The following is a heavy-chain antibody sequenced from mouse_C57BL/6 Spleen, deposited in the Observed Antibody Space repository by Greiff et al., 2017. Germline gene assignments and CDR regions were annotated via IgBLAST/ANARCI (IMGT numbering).Heavy chain of an antibody. CDR2: INPSNGGT. CDR1: GYTFTSYW. J-gene: IGHJ3*01. D-gene: IGHD2-1*01. CDR3: AREDNLLEPTWFAY. Sequence: QVQLQQSGTELVKPGASVKLSCKASGYTFTSYWMHWVKQRPGQGLEWIGNINPSNGGTNYNEKFKSKATLTVDKSSSTAYMQLSSLTPEDSAVYYCAREDNLLEPTWFAYWGQGTLVTVSA. V-gene: IGHV1-53*01.